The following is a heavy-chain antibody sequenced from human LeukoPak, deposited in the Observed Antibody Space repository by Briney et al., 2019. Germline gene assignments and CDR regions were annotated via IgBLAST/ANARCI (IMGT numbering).Heavy chain of an antibody. Sequence: ASVKVSCEASGYTFNGSYIHWVRQVPGHGLVWMGWINPNCGGPHSTQKFQGRVTMTRDTSISTAYMELPRQRSIGTAVHYCVRALSRVTTCYFDYWGQGALVTVSS. CDR1: GYTFNGSY. J-gene: IGHJ4*02. CDR3: VRALSRVTTCYFDY. V-gene: IGHV1-2*02. D-gene: IGHD1-26*01. CDR2: INPNCGGP.